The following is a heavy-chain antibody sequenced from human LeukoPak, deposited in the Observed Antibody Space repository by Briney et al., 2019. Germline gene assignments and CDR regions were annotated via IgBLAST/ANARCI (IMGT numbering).Heavy chain of an antibody. CDR2: ISYDGSNK. CDR1: GFTFSSYA. CDR3: ARDYGDRPPYYYGMDV. J-gene: IGHJ6*02. Sequence: PGGSLRLSCAACGFTFSSYAMHWVRQAPGKGLEWVAVISYDGSNKYYADSVKGRFTISRDNSKNTLYLQMNSLRAEDTAVYYCARDYGDRPPYYYGMDVWGQGTTVTVSS. V-gene: IGHV3-30-3*01. D-gene: IGHD4-17*01.